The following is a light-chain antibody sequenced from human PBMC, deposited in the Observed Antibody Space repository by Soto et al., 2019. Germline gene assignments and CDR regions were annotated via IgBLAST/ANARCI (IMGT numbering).Light chain of an antibody. J-gene: IGKJ4*01. V-gene: IGKV3-11*01. CDR2: DAS. Sequence: EIVLTQSPATLSLSPGERATLSCRASQSVSSYLAWYQQNPGQAPRLLSYDASNRATGIPARFSGSRSGTDCTRTISSLEPEAFAVYYCQQRSKWPPLTFGGGTKVEI. CDR3: QQRSKWPPLT. CDR1: QSVSSY.